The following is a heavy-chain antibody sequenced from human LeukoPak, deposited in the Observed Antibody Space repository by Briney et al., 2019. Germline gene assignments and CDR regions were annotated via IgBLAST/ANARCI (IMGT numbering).Heavy chain of an antibody. D-gene: IGHD5-24*01. CDR3: AKDAGDGYNSYYFDY. V-gene: IGHV3-23*01. J-gene: IGHJ4*02. CDR1: GFTFSSYW. CDR2: ISASGDST. Sequence: GGSLRLSCAASGFTFSSYWMHWVRQAPGKGLEWVSGISASGDSTYYADSVKGRFTISRDNSKNTLYLQMNSLRAEDTAVYYCAKDAGDGYNSYYFDYWGQGTLVTVSS.